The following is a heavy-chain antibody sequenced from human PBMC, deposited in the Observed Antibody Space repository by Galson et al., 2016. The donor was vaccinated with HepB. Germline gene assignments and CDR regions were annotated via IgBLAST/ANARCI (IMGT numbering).Heavy chain of an antibody. Sequence: TLSLPCPVFGGSISNYYWSWLRPPPGRRLEWIGYVSYSGTTNYNPSLKARVTITIDTSRNHVSMRLTSVSDADTAVYYCARSLRYYDGPFQLWGQGTRVTVSS. CDR2: VSYSGTT. D-gene: IGHD3-16*01. J-gene: IGHJ1*01. CDR1: GGSISNYY. CDR3: ARSLRYYDGPFQL. V-gene: IGHV4-59*13.